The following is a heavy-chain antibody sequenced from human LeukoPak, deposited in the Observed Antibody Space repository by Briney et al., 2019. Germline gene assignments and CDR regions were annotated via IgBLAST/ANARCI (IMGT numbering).Heavy chain of an antibody. CDR3: ARESRRGFGELLFVFDY. V-gene: IGHV1-46*01. CDR2: INPSGGST. Sequence: RASVKVSCKASGYTFTRYYIHWVRQAPGQGLEWMGIINPSGGSTSYAQKFQGRVTMTRDTSTSTVYMELSSLRSEDTAVYYCARESRRGFGELLFVFDYWGQGTLVTVSS. CDR1: GYTFTRYY. D-gene: IGHD3-10*01. J-gene: IGHJ4*02.